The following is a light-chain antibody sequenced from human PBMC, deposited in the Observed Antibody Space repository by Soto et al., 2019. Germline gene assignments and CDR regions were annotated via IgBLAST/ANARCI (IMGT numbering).Light chain of an antibody. CDR2: EVT. Sequence: QSALTQPRSVSGSPGQTVTISCTGTISDIGTYNHVSWYQQHPGKAPQLIIYEVTNRLSGLSNRFSASKSGNTASLTISGLQAEDEADYYCCSFTTIRTLVFGTGTKVTVL. V-gene: IGLV2-14*01. J-gene: IGLJ1*01. CDR1: ISDIGTYNH. CDR3: CSFTTIRTLV.